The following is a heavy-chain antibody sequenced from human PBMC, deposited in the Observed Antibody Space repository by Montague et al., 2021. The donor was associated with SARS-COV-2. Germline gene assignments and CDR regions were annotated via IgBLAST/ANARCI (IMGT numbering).Heavy chain of an antibody. CDR1: SGSIISSGYY. J-gene: IGHJ4*02. CDR3: ARGMIRGITTPFDY. Sequence: SETLSLTCSVSSGSIISSGYYWGWIRQPPGKELEWIGNIYYNGTTYYNPSLQSRGTISVDTSKNHLSLRLSSMTAADTAVYFCARGMIRGITTPFDYWGQGSRVTVSS. CDR2: IYYNGTT. D-gene: IGHD3-10*01. V-gene: IGHV4-39*02.